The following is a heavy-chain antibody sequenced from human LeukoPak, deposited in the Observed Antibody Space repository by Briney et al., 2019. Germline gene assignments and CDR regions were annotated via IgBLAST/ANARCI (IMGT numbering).Heavy chain of an antibody. CDR1: GFTFSSYW. J-gene: IGHJ4*02. CDR2: IKQDGSEK. Sequence: GGSLRLSCAASGFTFSSYWMSWVRQAPGKGLEWVANIKQDGSEKYYVDSVKGRFTISRDNAKNSLYLQMNSLRAEDTAVYYCARDLTHYDFWSGYDNYFDYWGQGTLVTVSS. CDR3: ARDLTHYDFWSGYDNYFDY. V-gene: IGHV3-7*01. D-gene: IGHD3-3*01.